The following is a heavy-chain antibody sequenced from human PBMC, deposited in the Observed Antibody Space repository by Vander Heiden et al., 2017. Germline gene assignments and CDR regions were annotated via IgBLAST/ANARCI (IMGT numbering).Heavy chain of an antibody. D-gene: IGHD5-18*01. V-gene: IGHV3-33*03. Sequence: QVQLVESGGGVVQPGWFMRLSCAASGFIFSNFDMQWVRQAPGKGLEWVAVIYFDGINKYYADSVKGRFTISRDNSKNTVYLQMNSLRAEDTAVYYCARLYSYGDFDYWGQGTLVTVSS. J-gene: IGHJ4*02. CDR1: GFIFSNFD. CDR3: ARLYSYGDFDY. CDR2: IYFDGINK.